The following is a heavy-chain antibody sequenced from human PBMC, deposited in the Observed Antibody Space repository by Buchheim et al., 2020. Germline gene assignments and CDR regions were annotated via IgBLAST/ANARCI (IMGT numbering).Heavy chain of an antibody. J-gene: IGHJ6*03. Sequence: QVQLVQSGSELKKPGASVKVSCKASGYTFTSYAMNWVRQAPGQGLEWMGWINTNTGNPTYAQGFTGRFVFSLDTAVSPAYLQISSLKAEDTAVYYCARAIAAAGKPPGGWYYYYYMDVWGKGTT. CDR1: GYTFTSYA. CDR3: ARAIAAAGKPPGGWYYYYYMDV. D-gene: IGHD6-13*01. CDR2: INTNTGNP. V-gene: IGHV7-4-1*02.